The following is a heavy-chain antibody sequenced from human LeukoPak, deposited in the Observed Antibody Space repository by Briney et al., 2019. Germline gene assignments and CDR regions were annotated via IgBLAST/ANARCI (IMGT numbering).Heavy chain of an antibody. Sequence: PGGSLRLSCAASGFTFSSYSMNWVRQAPGKGLEWIGNIYYTGNTYYNASLQSRVTISIDTSKNQFSLRLNSVTAADTAMYYCAKSGGYGLIDYWGQGTLVTVSS. CDR3: AKSGGYGLIDY. J-gene: IGHJ4*02. D-gene: IGHD1-26*01. CDR1: GFTFSSYSMN. V-gene: IGHV4-59*04. CDR2: IYYTGNT.